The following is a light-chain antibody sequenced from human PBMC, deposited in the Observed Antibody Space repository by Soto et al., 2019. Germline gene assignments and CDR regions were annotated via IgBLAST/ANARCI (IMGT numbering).Light chain of an antibody. CDR1: QTINNW. CDR2: TAS. CDR3: QQYHNYPWT. Sequence: DIQMTQSPSTLSASVGDRVTITCRASQTINNWLAWYQQKPGKAPKLLIYTASSLEGGVSSRFSGSASGTEFTLSISSLQPDDFATFYCQQYHNYPWTFGQGTKVEI. J-gene: IGKJ1*01. V-gene: IGKV1-5*03.